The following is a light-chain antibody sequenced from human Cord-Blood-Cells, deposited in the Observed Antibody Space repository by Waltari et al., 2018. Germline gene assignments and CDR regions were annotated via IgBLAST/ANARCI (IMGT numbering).Light chain of an antibody. CDR2: KDR. J-gene: IGLJ2*01. V-gene: IGLV3-25*03. CDR1: ALPKQY. CDR3: QSADSSGTYVV. Sequence: SYEMTQPPSVSVSPGQTARITCSGDALPKQYAYWYQQKPGQAPGLGIYKDRERTSGIPERFAGSSSGTTVTLTVSGVQAEDEADYYCQSADSSGTYVVFGGGTKLTVL.